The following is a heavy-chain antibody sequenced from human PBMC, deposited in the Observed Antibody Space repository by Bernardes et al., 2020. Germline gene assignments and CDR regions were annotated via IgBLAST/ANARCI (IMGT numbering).Heavy chain of an antibody. CDR2: ISGSGGST. J-gene: IGHJ5*02. V-gene: IGHV3-23*01. CDR1: GFTFSSYA. CDR3: VKTTTGYCSGGSCSLRWFDP. D-gene: IGHD2-15*01. Sequence: GGSLRLSCGASGFTFSSYAMSWVRQTPGKGLQWVSAISGSGGSTYYADSVKGRFTISRDNSKNTLYLQMNSLRAEDTAVYHCVKTTTGYCSGGSCSLRWFDPWGQGTLVTVSS.